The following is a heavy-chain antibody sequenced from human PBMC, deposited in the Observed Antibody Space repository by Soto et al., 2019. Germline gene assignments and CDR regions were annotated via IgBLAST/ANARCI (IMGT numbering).Heavy chain of an antibody. CDR3: ARAVLVGYSYGSHYYYYGMDV. J-gene: IGHJ6*02. CDR1: GFTFSSYA. V-gene: IGHV3-30-3*01. D-gene: IGHD5-18*01. Sequence: GGSLRLSCAASGFTFSSYAMHWVRQAPGKGLEWVAVISYDGSNKYYADSVKGRFTISRDNSKNTLYLQMNSLRAEDTAVYYCARAVLVGYSYGSHYYYYGMDVWGQGTKVTVSS. CDR2: ISYDGSNK.